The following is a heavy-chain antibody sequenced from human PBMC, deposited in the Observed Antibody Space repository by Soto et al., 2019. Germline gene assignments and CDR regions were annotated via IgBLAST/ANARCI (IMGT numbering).Heavy chain of an antibody. CDR3: AKTSMRGGDFAYDRDY. CDR2: INPNNGGT. CDR1: GYTFTTYY. D-gene: IGHD2-21*01. J-gene: IGHJ4*02. Sequence: GASVKVSCKASGYTFTTYYIHWERQAPGQGPEWMGWINPNNGGTHYSQGFQCRVTMTRDMSISTAYMELSSLGSDDTAVYFCAKTSMRGGDFAYDRDYWCQGTLVTVSS. V-gene: IGHV1-2*02.